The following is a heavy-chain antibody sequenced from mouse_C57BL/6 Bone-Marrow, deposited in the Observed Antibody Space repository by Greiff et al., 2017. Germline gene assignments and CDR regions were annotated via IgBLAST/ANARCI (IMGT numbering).Heavy chain of an antibody. CDR3: CYGNAMDY. Sequence: EVQLQQSGAELVRPGASVKLSCTASGFNIKDDYMHWVKQRPEQGLEWIGWIDPENGDTEYASKFQGKATITADTSSNTAYLQLSSLTSEDTAVYYCCYGNAMDYWGQGTSVTVSA. D-gene: IGHD1-1*01. CDR2: IDPENGDT. CDR1: GFNIKDDY. V-gene: IGHV14-4*01. J-gene: IGHJ4*01.